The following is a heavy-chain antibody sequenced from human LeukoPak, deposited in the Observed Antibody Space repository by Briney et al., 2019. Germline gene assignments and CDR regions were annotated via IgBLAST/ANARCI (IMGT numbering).Heavy chain of an antibody. V-gene: IGHV1-46*01. CDR3: ARERVVVTSDLHYYYGMDV. D-gene: IGHD2-21*02. CDR2: INPSGGST. Sequence: ASVKVSCKASGYTFISYYMHWVRQAPGQGLEWMAIINPSGGSTSYAQKFQGRVTVTRDTSTSTVYMELRSLRSEDTAVYYCARERVVVTSDLHYYYGMDVWGQGTTVAVSS. J-gene: IGHJ6*02. CDR1: GYTFISYY.